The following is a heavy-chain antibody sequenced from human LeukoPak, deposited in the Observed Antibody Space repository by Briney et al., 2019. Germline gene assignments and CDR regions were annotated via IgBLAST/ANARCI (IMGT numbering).Heavy chain of an antibody. D-gene: IGHD1-1*01. J-gene: IGHJ4*02. V-gene: IGHV1-2*02. CDR1: GYTFTGYY. Sequence: ASVKVSCKASGYTFTGYYMHWVRQAPGQGLEWMGWINPNSGGTNYAQKFQGRVTMTRDTSISTAYMELTRLRSDDTAVYYCARETIPSYYFDYWGQGTLVTVSS. CDR2: INPNSGGT. CDR3: ARETIPSYYFDY.